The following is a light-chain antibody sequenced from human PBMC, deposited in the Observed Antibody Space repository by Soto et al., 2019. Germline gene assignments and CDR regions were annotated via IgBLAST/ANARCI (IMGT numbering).Light chain of an antibody. J-gene: IGKJ5*01. CDR2: KAS. CDR3: QQYNSYPIT. V-gene: IGKV1-5*03. CDR1: QSISEL. Sequence: DIQMTQSPSTLSASVGDRVTITCRASQSISELLAWYQHKPGKDPKVLIYKASGLESGVPSRFSGSGSGTGFTLTITSLQPDDLATYYCQQYNSYPITFGQGTRLEIK.